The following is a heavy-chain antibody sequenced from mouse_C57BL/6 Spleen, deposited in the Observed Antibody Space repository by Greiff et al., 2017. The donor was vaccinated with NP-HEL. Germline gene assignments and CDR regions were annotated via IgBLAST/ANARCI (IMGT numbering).Heavy chain of an antibody. J-gene: IGHJ4*01. CDR3: ARGRLLRGDY. V-gene: IGHV5-17*01. CDR1: GFTFSDYG. Sequence: EVQLQESGGGLVKPGGSLKLSCAASGFTFSDYGMHWVRQAPEKGLEWVAYISSGSSTIYYADTVTGRFTISRDNAKNTLFLQMTSLRSEDTAMYYCARGRLLRGDYGGQGTSVTVSS. D-gene: IGHD2-3*01. CDR2: ISSGSSTI.